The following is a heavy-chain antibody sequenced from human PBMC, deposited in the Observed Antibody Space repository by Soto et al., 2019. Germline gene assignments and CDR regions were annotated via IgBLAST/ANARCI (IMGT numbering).Heavy chain of an antibody. Sequence: QVQLVQSGAEVKKPGASVKVSCKASGYTFTSYGISWVRQAPGQGLEWMGWISAYNGNTNYAQKLQGRVTMTPDTATSTAYMELRSLRSDDTAVYYCARDGALGENYYDYGMDVWGQGTTVAVSS. CDR3: ARDGALGENYYDYGMDV. D-gene: IGHD3-16*01. J-gene: IGHJ6*02. CDR1: GYTFTSYG. V-gene: IGHV1-18*01. CDR2: ISAYNGNT.